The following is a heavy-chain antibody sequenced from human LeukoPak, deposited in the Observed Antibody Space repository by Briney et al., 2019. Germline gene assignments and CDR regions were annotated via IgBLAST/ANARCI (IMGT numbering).Heavy chain of an antibody. CDR1: GFTFSSYS. CDR3: ARVFGAGYSDY. D-gene: IGHD4/OR15-4a*01. V-gene: IGHV3-7*01. CDR2: IKQDGSEK. Sequence: GGSLRLSCAASGFTFSSYSMNWVRQAPGKGLEWVASIKQDGSEKYYVDSVKGRVTISRDNAKNSLYLQMNSLRAEDTAVYYCARVFGAGYSDYWGQGTLVTVSS. J-gene: IGHJ4*02.